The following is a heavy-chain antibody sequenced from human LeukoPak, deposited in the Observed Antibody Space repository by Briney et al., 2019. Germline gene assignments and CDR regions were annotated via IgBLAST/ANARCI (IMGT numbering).Heavy chain of an antibody. V-gene: IGHV1-8*03. CDR2: MNPNSGNT. CDR1: GYTFTSYD. D-gene: IGHD5-18*01. CDR3: ARGIHDRGNSYGGIDY. J-gene: IGHJ4*02. Sequence: ASVKVSCKASGYTFTSYDINWVRQATGQGLGWMGWMNPNSGNTGYAQKFQGRVTITRNTSISTAYMELSSLRSEDTAVYYCARGIHDRGNSYGGIDYWGQGTLVTVSS.